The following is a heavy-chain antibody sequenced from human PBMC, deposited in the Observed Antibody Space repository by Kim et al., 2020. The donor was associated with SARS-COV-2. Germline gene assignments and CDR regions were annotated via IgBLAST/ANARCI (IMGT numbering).Heavy chain of an antibody. J-gene: IGHJ4*02. CDR1: GFTFSTSP. Sequence: GGSLRLSCVASGFTFSTSPMGWVRQAPGKGLEWVSRISWDGKRTYYADSVKGRVTISSDKSKNTLYLHMNSLRDEDTAVYYCAKGVTNSGFDYWGQGTQVTVSS. CDR2: ISWDGKRT. D-gene: IGHD4-17*01. CDR3: AKGVTNSGFDY. V-gene: IGHV3-23*01.